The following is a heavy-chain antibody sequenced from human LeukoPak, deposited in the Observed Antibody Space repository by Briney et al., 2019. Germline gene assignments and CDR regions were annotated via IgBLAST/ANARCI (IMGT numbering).Heavy chain of an antibody. V-gene: IGHV4-31*03. J-gene: IGHJ4*02. Sequence: TLSLTCTVSGGSISSGGYYWSWIRQHPGKGLEWVGYIYYSGSTYYNPSLKSRAIISVDTSKNQFSLKLSSVTAADTAVYYCARIRGHGSGSYYYFDYWGQGTLVTVSS. CDR1: GGSISSGGYY. D-gene: IGHD3-10*01. CDR3: ARIRGHGSGSYYYFDY. CDR2: IYYSGST.